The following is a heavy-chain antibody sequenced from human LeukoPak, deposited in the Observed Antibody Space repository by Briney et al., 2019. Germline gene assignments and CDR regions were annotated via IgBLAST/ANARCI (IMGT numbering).Heavy chain of an antibody. D-gene: IGHD2-21*02. Sequence: AGESLKISCKASGYTFTNYWIAWVRQMPGKGLEWTGIIYPGDSDTRYSPSFQGQATISADKSINTAYLHWSSLEASDTAMYYCARQTGVVTSVIDSWGQGTLVTVSS. CDR3: ARQTGVVTSVIDS. J-gene: IGHJ4*02. CDR1: GYTFTNYW. V-gene: IGHV5-51*01. CDR2: IYPGDSDT.